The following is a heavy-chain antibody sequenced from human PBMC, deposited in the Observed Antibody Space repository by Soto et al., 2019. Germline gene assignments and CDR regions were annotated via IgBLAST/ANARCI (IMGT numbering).Heavy chain of an antibody. CDR1: GFTFSSYW. V-gene: IGHV3-7*03. D-gene: IGHD5-12*01. CDR3: ARVGDSGYDLGTYFDY. Sequence: GGSLRLSCAASGFTFSSYWMSWVRQAPGKGLEWVANIKQDGSEKYYVDSVKGRFTISRDNAKNSLYLQMNSLRAEDTAVYYCARVGDSGYDLGTYFDYWGQGTLVTVSS. CDR2: IKQDGSEK. J-gene: IGHJ4*02.